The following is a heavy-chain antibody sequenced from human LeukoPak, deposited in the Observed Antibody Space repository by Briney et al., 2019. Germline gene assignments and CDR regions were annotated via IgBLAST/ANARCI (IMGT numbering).Heavy chain of an antibody. J-gene: IGHJ4*02. V-gene: IGHV1-2*02. CDR1: GYTFTGYY. D-gene: IGHD3-9*01. CDR2: INPNSGGT. CDR3: ARVDILTGYYYFDY. Sequence: ASVKVSCKASGYTFTGYYMHWVRQAPGQGLEWMGWINPNSGGTNYAQKFQGRVTMTRDTSISTAYMELSRLRSDDTAVYYCARVDILTGYYYFDYWGQGTLVTVSS.